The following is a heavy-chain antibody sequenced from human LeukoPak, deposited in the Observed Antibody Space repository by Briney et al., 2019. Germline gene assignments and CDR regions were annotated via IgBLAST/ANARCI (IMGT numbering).Heavy chain of an antibody. Sequence: PGGSLRLSCAGSGFTFSSYDMHWVRQVTGKGLEWVSAIGTVADTYYPDSVKGRFTISRENAKNSSYLQMNSLRVGDTAVYYCARAGSGTRWANYGMDAWGQGTTVIVSS. CDR3: ARAGSGTRWANYGMDA. D-gene: IGHD1-1*01. V-gene: IGHV3-13*01. J-gene: IGHJ6*02. CDR2: IGTVADT. CDR1: GFTFSSYD.